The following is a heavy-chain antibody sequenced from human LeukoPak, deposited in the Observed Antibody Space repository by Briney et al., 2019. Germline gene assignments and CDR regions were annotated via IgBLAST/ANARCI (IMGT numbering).Heavy chain of an antibody. D-gene: IGHD5-24*01. J-gene: IGHJ4*02. CDR2: IYYSGST. CDR1: GGSISSGDYY. Sequence: PSQTLSPTCTVSGGSISSGDYYWSWIRQPPGKGLEWIGYIYYSGSTYYNPSLKSRVTISVDTSKNQFSLKLSSVTAADTAVYYCARVGMATMNFDYWGQGTLVTVSS. CDR3: ARVGMATMNFDY. V-gene: IGHV4-30-4*01.